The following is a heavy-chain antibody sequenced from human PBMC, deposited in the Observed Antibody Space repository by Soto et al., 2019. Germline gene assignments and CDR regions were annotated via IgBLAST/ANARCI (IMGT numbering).Heavy chain of an antibody. CDR2: IYSGGST. J-gene: IGHJ4*02. D-gene: IGHD6-13*01. CDR3: AREIAAAGTDY. V-gene: IGHV3-53*01. CDR1: GFTVSSNY. Sequence: GGSLRLSCAASGFTVSSNYMSWVRQAPGKGLEWVSVIYSGGSTYYADSMKGRFTISRDNSKNTLYLQMNSLRAEDTAVYYCAREIAAAGTDYWGQGTLVTVSS.